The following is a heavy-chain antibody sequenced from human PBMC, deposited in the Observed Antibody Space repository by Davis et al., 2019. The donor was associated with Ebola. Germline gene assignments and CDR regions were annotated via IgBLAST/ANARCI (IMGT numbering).Heavy chain of an antibody. Sequence: MPSETLSLTCAVYGGSSSSYYWSWIRQPPGKGLEWIGYIYYSGSTNYNPSLKSRVTISVDTSKNQFSLKLSSVTAADTAVYYCARGFNLAFNYYYGMDVWGQGTTVTVSS. V-gene: IGHV4-59*12. CDR3: ARGFNLAFNYYYGMDV. CDR2: IYYSGST. J-gene: IGHJ6*02. D-gene: IGHD1-20*01. CDR1: GGSSSSYY.